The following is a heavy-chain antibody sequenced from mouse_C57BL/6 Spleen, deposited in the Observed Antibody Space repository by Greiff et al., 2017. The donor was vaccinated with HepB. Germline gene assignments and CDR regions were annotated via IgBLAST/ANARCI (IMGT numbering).Heavy chain of an antibody. V-gene: IGHV1-82*01. CDR3: AREHYGSSFDY. CDR1: GYAFSSSW. Sequence: VQLQQSGPELVKPGASVKISCKASGYAFSSSWMNWVKQRPGKGLEWIGRIYPGDGDTNYNGKFKGKATLTADKSSSTASMQLSSLTSEDAAVYFCAREHYGSSFDYWGQGTTLTVSS. J-gene: IGHJ2*01. CDR2: IYPGDGDT. D-gene: IGHD1-1*01.